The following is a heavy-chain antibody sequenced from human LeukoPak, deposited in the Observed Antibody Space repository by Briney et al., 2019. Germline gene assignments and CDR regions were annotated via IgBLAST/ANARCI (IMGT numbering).Heavy chain of an antibody. J-gene: IGHJ5*02. CDR3: TIRGVTACLDP. CDR1: GYTFTSFA. Sequence: ASVKVSCKASGYTFTSFALHWVRQAPGQRLEWMGWISPDVGNTKYSQRFQGRLSITRDTSASTAYMELSSLRYKDTAVYYCTIRGVTACLDPWGQGTLVTVSS. V-gene: IGHV1-3*01. CDR2: ISPDVGNT. D-gene: IGHD3-10*01.